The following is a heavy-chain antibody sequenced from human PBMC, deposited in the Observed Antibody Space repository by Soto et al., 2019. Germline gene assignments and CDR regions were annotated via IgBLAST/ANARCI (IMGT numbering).Heavy chain of an antibody. CDR2: ISPDGSDK. V-gene: IGHV3-30*18. CDR3: AKAPGRGEHVGMDV. D-gene: IGHD4-17*01. J-gene: IGHJ6*02. CDR1: GFTFSNYA. Sequence: GGSLRLSCAVSGFTFSNYAMHWARKAPGKGLEWVALISPDGSDKKYADSGRGRFTISRDNSKNTLYLQLNSLRAEDTALYYCAKAPGRGEHVGMDVWGRGTTVTVSS.